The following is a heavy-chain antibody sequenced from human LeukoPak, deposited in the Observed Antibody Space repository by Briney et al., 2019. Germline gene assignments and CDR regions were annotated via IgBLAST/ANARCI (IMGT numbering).Heavy chain of an antibody. D-gene: IGHD6-19*01. CDR2: IDWDDDK. J-gene: IGHJ6*03. CDR3: ARISRLVAGPYFYYYMDV. Sequence: ESGPALVKPTQTLTLTCTFTGFSLSTSAMSVSWIRQPPGKALEWLARIDWDDDKYYSTSLKTRLTISKDTSKNQVVLTMTNMDPVDTATYYCARISRLVAGPYFYYYMDVWGKGTTVTVSS. CDR1: GFSLSTSAMS. V-gene: IGHV2-70*11.